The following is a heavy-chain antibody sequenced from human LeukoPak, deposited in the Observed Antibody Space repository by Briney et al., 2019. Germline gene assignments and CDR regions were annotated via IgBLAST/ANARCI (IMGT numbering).Heavy chain of an antibody. CDR3: ARAAIVATINYFDY. J-gene: IGHJ4*02. CDR2: IIPILGIA. CDR1: GGTSSSYA. V-gene: IGHV1-69*04. Sequence: SVKVSCKASGGTSSSYAISWVRQAPGQGLEWMGRIIPILGIANYAQKFQGRVTITADKSTSTAYMELSSLRSEDTAMYYCARAAIVATINYFDYWGQGTLVTVSS. D-gene: IGHD5-12*01.